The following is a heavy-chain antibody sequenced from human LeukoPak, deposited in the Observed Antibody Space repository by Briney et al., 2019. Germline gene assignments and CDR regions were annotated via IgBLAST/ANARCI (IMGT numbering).Heavy chain of an antibody. CDR3: ARGSNYYESSGQVPFDY. D-gene: IGHD3-22*01. Sequence: GGSLRLSCAASGFTFSDYYMSWIRQAPGKGLEWVSYISGSSGIIDYADSVRGRFTISRDNAKNSLYLQMNSLRAEDTAVYYCARGSNYYESSGQVPFDYWGQGTLVTVSS. V-gene: IGHV3-11*04. J-gene: IGHJ4*02. CDR1: GFTFSDYY. CDR2: ISGSSGII.